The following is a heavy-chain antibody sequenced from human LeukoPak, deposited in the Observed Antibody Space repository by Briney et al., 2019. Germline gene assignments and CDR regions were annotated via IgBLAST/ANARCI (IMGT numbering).Heavy chain of an antibody. CDR1: GGSISSYY. CDR2: IYYSGST. V-gene: IGHV4-59*12. Sequence: KTSETLSLTCTVSGGSISSYYWSWIRQPPGKGLEWIGYIYYSGSTNYNPSLKSRVTISVDTSKNQFSLKLSSVTAADTAVYYCTEHRPYNWFDPWGQGTLVTVSS. D-gene: IGHD1/OR15-1a*01. J-gene: IGHJ5*02. CDR3: TEHRPYNWFDP.